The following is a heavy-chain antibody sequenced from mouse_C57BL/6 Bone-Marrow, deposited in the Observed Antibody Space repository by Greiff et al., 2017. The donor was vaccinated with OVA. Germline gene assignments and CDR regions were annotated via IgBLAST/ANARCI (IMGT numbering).Heavy chain of an antibody. CDR1: GFSLTSYG. CDR2: IWSGGST. CDR3: ARRGYYGSSSWFAY. Sequence: QVHVKQSGPGLVQPSQSLSITCTVSGFSLTSYGVHWVRQSPGKGLEWLGVIWSGGSTDYNAAFISRLSISKDNSKSQVFFKMNSLQADDTAIYYCARRGYYGSSSWFAYWGQGTLVTVSA. J-gene: IGHJ3*01. V-gene: IGHV2-2*01. D-gene: IGHD1-1*01.